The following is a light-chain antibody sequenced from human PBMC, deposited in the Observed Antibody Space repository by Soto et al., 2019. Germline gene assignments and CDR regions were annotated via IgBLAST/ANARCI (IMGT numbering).Light chain of an antibody. J-gene: IGLJ3*02. CDR2: DNN. V-gene: IGLV1-51*01. CDR3: GTWDSSLSAGV. Sequence: QSVLTQPPSVSAAPGQKVTISGSGSSSNIENNYLSWYQQLPGTAPKLLIYDNNKRPSGIPDRFSGSKSGTSATLGITGLQTGDEADYYCGTWDSSLSAGVFGGGTQLTVL. CDR1: SSNIENNY.